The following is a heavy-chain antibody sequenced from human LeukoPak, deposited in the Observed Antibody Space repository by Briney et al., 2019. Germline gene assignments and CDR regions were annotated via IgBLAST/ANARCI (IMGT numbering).Heavy chain of an antibody. CDR2: INPNTGAT. CDR3: ARDRVGSGWPRPYYFEV. V-gene: IGHV1-2*02. J-gene: IGHJ4*02. CDR1: GYTLTGYY. D-gene: IGHD6-19*01. Sequence: ASVKVSCKAAGYTLTGYYLHLVRQAPAQGLEWMGWINPNTGATHSAQKFQGRITMTRDTFISTAYTDLSRLRSDDTAVYYCARDRVGSGWPRPYYFEVWGQGTLVTVSS.